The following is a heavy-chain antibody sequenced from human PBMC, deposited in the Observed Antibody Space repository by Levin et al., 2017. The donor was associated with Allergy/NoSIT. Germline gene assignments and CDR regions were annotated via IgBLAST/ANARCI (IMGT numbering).Heavy chain of an antibody. CDR1: GFTFSSYG. J-gene: IGHJ4*02. D-gene: IGHD1-26*01. CDR3: AKDDGSYYITTYLFDY. CDR2: ISYDGSNK. Sequence: GESLKISCAASGFTFSSYGMHWVRQAPGKGLEWVAVISYDGSNKYYADSVKGRFTISRDNSKNTLYLQMNSLRAEDTAVYYCAKDDGSYYITTYLFDYWGQGTLVTVSS. V-gene: IGHV3-30*18.